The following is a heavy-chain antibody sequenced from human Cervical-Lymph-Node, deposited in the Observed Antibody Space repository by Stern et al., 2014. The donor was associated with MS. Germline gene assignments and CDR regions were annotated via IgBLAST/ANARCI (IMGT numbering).Heavy chain of an antibody. D-gene: IGHD3-22*01. Sequence: QLQLQESGPGLVKPSQTLSLTCTVSGGSISSGGHYWTWVRQRPGKGLEWIGNIYYSGTTNYNPSLNSRVTISVDTSENQFSLKLSSVTAAATAVYYCSRDRIFSSGYYYFDKWGQGTLVTVSS. V-gene: IGHV4-31*03. J-gene: IGHJ4*02. CDR3: SRDRIFSSGYYYFDK. CDR2: IYYSGTT. CDR1: GGSISSGGHY.